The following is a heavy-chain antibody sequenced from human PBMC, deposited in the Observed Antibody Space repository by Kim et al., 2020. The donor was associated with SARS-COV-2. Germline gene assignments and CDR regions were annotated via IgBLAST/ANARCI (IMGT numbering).Heavy chain of an antibody. Sequence: SVKGRLTISRDHSKNPLYLQMNSLRAEDTAVYYCAKENGSYEEGTWYFDYWGQGTLVTVSS. CDR3: AKENGSYEEGTWYFDY. J-gene: IGHJ4*02. D-gene: IGHD1-26*01. V-gene: IGHV3-23*01.